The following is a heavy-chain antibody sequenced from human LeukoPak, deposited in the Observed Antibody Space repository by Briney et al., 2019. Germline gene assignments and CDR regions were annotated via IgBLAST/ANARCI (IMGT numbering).Heavy chain of an antibody. J-gene: IGHJ5*02. CDR2: INPSGGST. CDR3: AREGRLAAGSNWFYP. Sequence: ALVEASCKASGYTFTSSYMPSVPQSPGPRLEWMGIINPSGGSTSYAQKFQGRVTMPRNTSTSKVYMELSSLRAEGTAVYNCAREGRLAAGSNWFYPWGQGTLVTVSS. CDR1: GYTFTSSY. D-gene: IGHD6-13*01. V-gene: IGHV1-46*01.